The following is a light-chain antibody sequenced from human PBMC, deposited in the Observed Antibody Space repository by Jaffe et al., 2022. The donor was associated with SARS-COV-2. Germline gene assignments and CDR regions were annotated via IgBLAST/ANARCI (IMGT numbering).Light chain of an antibody. CDR3: QSYDSSLSDSV. Sequence: QSVLTQPPSVSGAPGQRVTISCTGSSSNIGAGYDVHWYQQHPGTAPKLLIYINTNRPSGVPDRFSGSTSGTSASLAISGLQAEDEADYYCQSYDSSLSDSVFGGGTKLTVL. J-gene: IGLJ2*01. CDR1: SSNIGAGYD. CDR2: INT. V-gene: IGLV1-40*01.